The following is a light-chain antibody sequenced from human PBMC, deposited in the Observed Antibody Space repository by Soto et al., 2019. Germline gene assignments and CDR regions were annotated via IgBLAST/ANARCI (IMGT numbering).Light chain of an antibody. CDR3: QQYNSYSPLT. CDR1: QSISSY. V-gene: IGKV1-5*03. J-gene: IGKJ4*01. Sequence: DIQMTQSPSSLSASVGDRVTITCRASQSISSYLNWYQQKPGKAPKLLIYKASTLKSGVPSRFSGSGSRTEFTLTISSLQPDDFATYYCQQYNSYSPLTFGGGTKVAIK. CDR2: KAS.